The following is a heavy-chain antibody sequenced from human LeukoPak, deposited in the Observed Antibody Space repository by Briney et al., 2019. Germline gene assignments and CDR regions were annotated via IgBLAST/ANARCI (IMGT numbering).Heavy chain of an antibody. CDR2: ISHRGST. V-gene: IGHV4-30-2*01. Sequence: PSQTLSLTCAVSGASISNGAYSWSWIRQPPGTGLEWIGYISHRGSTHSNPSLKSRVTLSIDTSKNQFSLMLSSVTAADTAVYYCATEDTSMVYVVWGQGTLVTVSS. D-gene: IGHD5-18*01. J-gene: IGHJ4*02. CDR3: ATEDTSMVYVV. CDR1: GASISNGAYS.